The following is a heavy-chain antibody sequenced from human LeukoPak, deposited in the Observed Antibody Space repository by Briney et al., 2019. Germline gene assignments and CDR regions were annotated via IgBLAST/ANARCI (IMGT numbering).Heavy chain of an antibody. Sequence: PGGSLRLSCAASGFTFSSYWMSWVRQAPGKGLEWVANIKQDGSEKYYVDSVKGRFTISRDNAKNSLYLQMNSLRAEDTAVYYCARFPPPHSAFSFDYWGQGTLVTVSS. CDR2: IKQDGSEK. J-gene: IGHJ4*02. CDR3: ARFPPPHSAFSFDY. CDR1: GFTFSSYW. V-gene: IGHV3-7*03. D-gene: IGHD2-15*01.